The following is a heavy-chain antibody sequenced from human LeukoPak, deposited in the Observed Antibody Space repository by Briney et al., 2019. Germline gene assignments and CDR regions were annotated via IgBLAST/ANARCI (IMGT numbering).Heavy chain of an antibody. D-gene: IGHD6-19*01. V-gene: IGHV4-61*08. Sequence: PSETLSLTCTVSSGSVSSGDYYWSWIRQSPGKGLECIGYIYYSGSTTYNPSLKSRVTISVDTSKNQFSLKLNSVTAADTAVYYCARRGYSNGSFDSWGQGTLVTVSS. CDR2: IYYSGST. CDR1: SGSVSSGDYY. CDR3: ARRGYSNGSFDS. J-gene: IGHJ4*02.